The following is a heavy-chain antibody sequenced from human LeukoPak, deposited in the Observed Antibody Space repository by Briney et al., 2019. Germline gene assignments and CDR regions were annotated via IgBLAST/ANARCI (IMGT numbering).Heavy chain of an antibody. J-gene: IGHJ6*02. CDR2: ISSSSSYI. Sequence: GGSLRLSCAASGFTFSSYSMNWVRQAPGKGLEWVSSISSSSSYIYYADSVKGRFTISRDNAKNSLYLQMNSLRAEDTAVYYCAKEGYCSSTSCYSYYYYGMDVWGQGTTVTVSS. CDR1: GFTFSSYS. D-gene: IGHD2-2*02. CDR3: AKEGYCSSTSCYSYYYYGMDV. V-gene: IGHV3-21*04.